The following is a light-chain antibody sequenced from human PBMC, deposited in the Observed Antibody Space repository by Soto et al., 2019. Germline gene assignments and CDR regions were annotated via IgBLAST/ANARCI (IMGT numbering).Light chain of an antibody. V-gene: IGKV3-20*01. CDR3: QQYGSSPLT. CDR1: QSVSSSY. CDR2: GAS. Sequence: IVLTQSPGTLSLSPGERATLSCRASQSVSSSYLAWYQQKPGQAPRLLIYGASSRATGIPDRFSGSGSGTDLTITISRLEPEDFEVYYCQQYGSSPLTFGGGTKVDI. J-gene: IGKJ4*01.